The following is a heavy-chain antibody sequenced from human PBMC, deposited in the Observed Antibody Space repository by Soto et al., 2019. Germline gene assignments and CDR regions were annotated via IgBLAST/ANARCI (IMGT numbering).Heavy chain of an antibody. CDR3: ARDRGSGRSYSLDY. CDR1: GFTFSSYG. J-gene: IGHJ4*02. D-gene: IGHD6-19*01. V-gene: IGHV3-33*01. Sequence: LRLSCAASGFTFSSYGMHWVRQAPGKGLEWVAVIWYDGSNKYYADSVKGRFTISRDNSKNTLYLQMNSLRAEDTAVYYCARDRGSGRSYSLDYWGQGTLVTVSS. CDR2: IWYDGSNK.